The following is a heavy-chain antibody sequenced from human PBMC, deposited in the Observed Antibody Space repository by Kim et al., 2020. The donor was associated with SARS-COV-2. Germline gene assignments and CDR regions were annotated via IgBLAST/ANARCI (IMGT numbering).Heavy chain of an antibody. CDR2: IYYSGST. V-gene: IGHV4-39*02. CDR3: ARDQEGVVVLRRGFDP. Sequence: SETLSLTCTVSGGSISSSSYYWGWIRQPPGKGLEWIGSIYYSGSTYYNPSLKSRVNISVDTSKNQFYLKLSSVTAADTAVYYCARDQEGVVVLRRGFDPWGQGTLVTVSS. CDR1: GGSISSSSYY. D-gene: IGHD2-2*01. J-gene: IGHJ5*02.